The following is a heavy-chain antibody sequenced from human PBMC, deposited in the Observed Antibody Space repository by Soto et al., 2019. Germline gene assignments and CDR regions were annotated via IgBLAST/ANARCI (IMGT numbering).Heavy chain of an antibody. Sequence: EVSLRLSCAASGFTFSSYGMHWVRQAPGKGLEWVAVIWYDGSNRYYADSVKGRFTISRDNSKNTLYLQMNSLRAEETAVDSFARDPFSPYSSSWVNWFDPWGQRTLVTVSS. CDR2: IWYDGSNR. CDR1: GFTFSSYG. J-gene: IGHJ5*02. CDR3: ARDPFSPYSSSWVNWFDP. V-gene: IGHV3-33*01. D-gene: IGHD6-13*01.